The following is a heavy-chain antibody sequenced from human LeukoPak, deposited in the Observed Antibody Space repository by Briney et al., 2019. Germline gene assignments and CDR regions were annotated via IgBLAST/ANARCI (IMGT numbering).Heavy chain of an antibody. J-gene: IGHJ4*02. CDR2: IYTSGST. V-gene: IGHV4-61*02. CDR1: GGSISSGSYY. CDR3: ARNLIPEQLVVNF. Sequence: PSETLSLTCTVSGGSISSGSYYWSWIRQPAGKGLEWIGRIYTSGSTNYNPSLKSRVTISVDTSKNQFSLKLSSVTAADTAVYYCARNLIPEQLVVNFWGQGTLVTVSS. D-gene: IGHD6-13*01.